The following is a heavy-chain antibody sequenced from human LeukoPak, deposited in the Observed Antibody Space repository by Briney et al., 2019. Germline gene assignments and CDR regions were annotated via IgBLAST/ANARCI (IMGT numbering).Heavy chain of an antibody. J-gene: IGHJ4*02. CDR2: IIPIFGTA. CDR1: GGTFSSYA. D-gene: IGHD3-16*02. V-gene: IGHV1-69*05. Sequence: GSSVKVSCKASGGTFSSYAISWVRQAPGQGLEWMGGIIPIFGTANYAQKFQGRVTITTDESTSTAYMELSSLRSEDTAVYYCARDSGVFRLGELSLFNYWGQGTPVTVSS. CDR3: ARDSGVFRLGELSLFNY.